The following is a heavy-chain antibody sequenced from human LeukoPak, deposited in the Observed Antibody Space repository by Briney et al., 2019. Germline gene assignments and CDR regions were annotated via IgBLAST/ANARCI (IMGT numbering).Heavy chain of an antibody. D-gene: IGHD6-6*01. CDR3: ARSKIAARLFGKRYYYYGMDV. J-gene: IGHJ6*02. Sequence: ASVKVSCKASGYTFTSYDINWVRQATGQGLEWMGWMNPNSGNTGYAQKFQGRVTMTRNTSISTAYMELNSLRSEDTAVYYCARSKIAARLFGKRYYYYGMDVWGQGTTVTVSS. CDR1: GYTFTSYD. V-gene: IGHV1-8*01. CDR2: MNPNSGNT.